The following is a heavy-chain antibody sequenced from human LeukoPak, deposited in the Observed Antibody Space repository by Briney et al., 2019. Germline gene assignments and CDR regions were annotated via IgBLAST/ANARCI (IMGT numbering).Heavy chain of an antibody. Sequence: GGSLRLSCAASGFTVSSNYAMTWVRQAPGKGLEWVSGISDSGSTAFYADSVKGRFTSSRDNPKNTLYLQINSLRAEDTAVYYCAKDMQTWPRFPDYWGQGTLVTVSS. CDR3: AKDMQTWPRFPDY. J-gene: IGHJ4*02. CDR1: GFTVSSNYA. CDR2: ISDSGSTA. D-gene: IGHD5-12*01. V-gene: IGHV3-23*01.